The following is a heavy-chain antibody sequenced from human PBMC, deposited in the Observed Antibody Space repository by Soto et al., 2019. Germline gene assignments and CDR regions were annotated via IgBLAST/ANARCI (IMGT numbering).Heavy chain of an antibody. CDR2: INNDGSST. J-gene: IGHJ3*01. V-gene: IGHV3-74*01. CDR1: GFSFSSKY. CDR3: AIVDPLGDSFDF. Sequence: EVQLVESGGGLVQPGGSLRLSCVASGFSFSSKYMHWVRQISGKGLMWVSRINNDGSSTLYADSVKGRFNISRDNAENTVYLQMNSLRAEDTAVSFCAIVDPLGDSFDFWGQGTMVDVSS. D-gene: IGHD7-27*01.